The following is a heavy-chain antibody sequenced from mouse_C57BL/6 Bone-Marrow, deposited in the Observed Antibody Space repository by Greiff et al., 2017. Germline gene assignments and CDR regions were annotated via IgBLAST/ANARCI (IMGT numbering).Heavy chain of an antibody. CDR1: GFTFSDFY. CDR2: SRNKANDYTT. Sequence: EVHLVASGGGLVQSGRSLRLSCATSGFTFSDFYMEWVRQAPGKGLEWIAASRNKANDYTTEYSASVKGRFIVSRDTSQSILYLQMNALRAEDTAIYYCARDAEFAYWGQGTLVTVSA. V-gene: IGHV7-1*01. J-gene: IGHJ3*01. CDR3: ARDAEFAY.